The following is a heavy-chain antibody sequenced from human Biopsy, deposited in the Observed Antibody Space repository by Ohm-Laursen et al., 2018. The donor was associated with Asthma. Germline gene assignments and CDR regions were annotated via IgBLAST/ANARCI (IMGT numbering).Heavy chain of an antibody. V-gene: IGHV4-59*01. CDR1: GVSIRSYY. Sequence: TLSLTCPVSGVSIRSYYWTWIRQPPGKGLEWIGNIHYSGSTYSNPSLKSRVTISVDTSKKQISLRLGSVIAADTAVYYCAGFCSGGNCPDHWGQGTLVTVSS. J-gene: IGHJ4*02. CDR2: IHYSGST. D-gene: IGHD2-15*01. CDR3: AGFCSGGNCPDH.